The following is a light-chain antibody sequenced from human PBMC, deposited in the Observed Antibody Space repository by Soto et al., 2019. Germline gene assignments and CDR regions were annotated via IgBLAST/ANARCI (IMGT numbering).Light chain of an antibody. Sequence: QSALTQPASVSGSPGQSITISCTGTSSDVGAYNFVSWYQHHPGRAPKLIIYEVTIRPSGVSNRFSGSKSGNTASLTISGLQAEDEADYYCSSFTSSSYVFFGGGTKLTVL. CDR1: SSDVGAYNF. CDR3: SSFTSSSYVF. J-gene: IGLJ2*01. CDR2: EVT. V-gene: IGLV2-14*01.